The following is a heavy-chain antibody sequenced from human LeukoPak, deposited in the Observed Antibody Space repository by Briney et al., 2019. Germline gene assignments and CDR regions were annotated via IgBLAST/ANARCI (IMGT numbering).Heavy chain of an antibody. CDR3: ARDWSGWDV. J-gene: IGHJ6*04. CDR2: ISSSSSTT. Sequence: GGSLRLSCAASGVTFSSYSMNWVRQAPGKGLEWVSYISSSSSTTYYADSVKGRFTISRDDAKSSLYLQMNSLRAEDTAVYYCARDWSGWDVWGKGTTVTVSS. CDR1: GVTFSSYS. V-gene: IGHV3-48*04. D-gene: IGHD3-3*01.